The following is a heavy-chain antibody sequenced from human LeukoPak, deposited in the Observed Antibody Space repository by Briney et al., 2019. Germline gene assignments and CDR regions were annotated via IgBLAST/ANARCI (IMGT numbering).Heavy chain of an antibody. V-gene: IGHV4-59*01. J-gene: IGHJ4*02. CDR1: GGSISSYY. CDR2: IYYSGST. Sequence: SETLSLTCTVSGGSISSYYWSWIRQPPGKGLEWIGYIYYSGSTNYNPSLKSRVTISVDTSKNQFSLKLSSVTAADTAVYYCARVGGYSYGWDFDYWGQGTLVTVSS. D-gene: IGHD5-18*01. CDR3: ARVGGYSYGWDFDY.